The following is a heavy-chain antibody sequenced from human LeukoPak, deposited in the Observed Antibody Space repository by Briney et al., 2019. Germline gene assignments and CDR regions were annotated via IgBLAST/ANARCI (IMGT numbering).Heavy chain of an antibody. CDR3: ARRRGSSERIDY. Sequence: GESLQISCKGSGYSFTNYWIGWGRQLPGEGLEWMGLIYPGDSDTRYSPSFQGQVIISVDKSISTAYLQWSSLKASDTAMYYCARRRGSSERIDYWGQGTLVTVSS. J-gene: IGHJ4*02. V-gene: IGHV5-51*01. CDR2: IYPGDSDT. D-gene: IGHD1-26*01. CDR1: GYSFTNYW.